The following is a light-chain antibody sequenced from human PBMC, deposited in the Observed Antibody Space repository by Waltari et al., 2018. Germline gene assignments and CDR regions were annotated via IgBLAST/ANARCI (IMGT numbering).Light chain of an antibody. CDR1: NSAVGGYKY. Sequence: QSALTQPASVSGSPGQSITISCTGTNSAVGGYKYVSWYQQHPGKAPKLMVYNGSKRPSGVSNRFSGSKSGNTASLTISGLQAEDEADYYCCSYAGSTTSVVFGGGTKVTVL. CDR3: CSYAGSTTSVV. J-gene: IGLJ3*02. CDR2: NGS. V-gene: IGLV2-23*01.